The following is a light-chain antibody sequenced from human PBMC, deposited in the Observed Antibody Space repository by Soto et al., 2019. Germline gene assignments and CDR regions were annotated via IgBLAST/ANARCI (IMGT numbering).Light chain of an antibody. CDR3: QQLKSHPRT. CDR2: GAS. CDR1: QAIVNY. Sequence: DIQLTPSPIFLAASVGDIVSISCRASQAIVNYLAWYQQKPGKDPNLLIFGASTLQSGVPSRLSGSRSGTEFPLTIRSLQPEDFETYYCQQLKSHPRTFGHGTKLEIK. V-gene: IGKV1-9*01. J-gene: IGKJ2*01.